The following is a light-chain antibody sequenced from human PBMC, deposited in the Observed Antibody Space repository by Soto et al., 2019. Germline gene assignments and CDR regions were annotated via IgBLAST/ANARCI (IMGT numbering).Light chain of an antibody. V-gene: IGLV2-14*03. CDR2: DVT. J-gene: IGLJ1*01. CDR3: SSYRRRSTYV. CDR1: SSDVGGYNY. Sequence: QSVLTQPASVYGSPGQSITVSCTGTSSDVGGYNYVSWYQQHPGKAPRLLIYDVTNRPSGVSNRFSGSKSGNTASLTISGLQAEDEADYYCSSYRRRSTYVFGTGTRSPS.